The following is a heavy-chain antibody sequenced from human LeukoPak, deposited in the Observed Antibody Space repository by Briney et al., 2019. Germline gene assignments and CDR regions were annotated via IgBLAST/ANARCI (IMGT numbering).Heavy chain of an antibody. D-gene: IGHD1-14*01. CDR1: GGSISSGGYY. Sequence: SETLSLTCTVSGGSISSGGYYWSWIRQHPGKGLEWIGYIYYSGSTYYNPSLKSRVTISVDTSKNQFSLKLSSVTAADTAVYYCARVKTAGGARNYFDYWGQGTLVTVSS. V-gene: IGHV4-31*03. J-gene: IGHJ4*02. CDR2: IYYSGST. CDR3: ARVKTAGGARNYFDY.